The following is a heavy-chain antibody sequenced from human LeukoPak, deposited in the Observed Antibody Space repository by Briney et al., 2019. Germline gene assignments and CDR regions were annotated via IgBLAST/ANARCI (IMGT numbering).Heavy chain of an antibody. Sequence: PSETLSLTCTVSGGSISSYYWSWIRQPPGKGLEWIGYIYYNGNTNYNPSLKSRLTISVDTSKNQFSLKLSSVTAADTAVYYCARLLRRSGTTAIYYFDYWGQGTLVTVSS. D-gene: IGHD1-14*01. CDR3: ARLLRRSGTTAIYYFDY. V-gene: IGHV4-59*12. CDR2: IYYNGNT. J-gene: IGHJ4*02. CDR1: GGSISSYY.